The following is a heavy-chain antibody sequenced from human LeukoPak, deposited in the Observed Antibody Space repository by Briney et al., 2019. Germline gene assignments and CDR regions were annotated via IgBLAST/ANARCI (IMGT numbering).Heavy chain of an antibody. D-gene: IGHD3-3*01. CDR1: GFTFSSYS. CDR2: ISSSSSYI. V-gene: IGHV3-21*01. CDR3: ARAAELRFLEWLPESVDY. Sequence: GGSLRLACAASGFTFSSYSMNWVRQAPGKGLEWVSSISSSSSYIYYADSVKGRFTISRDNAKNSLYLQMNSLRAEDTAVYYCARAAELRFLEWLPESVDYWGQGTLVTVSS. J-gene: IGHJ4*02.